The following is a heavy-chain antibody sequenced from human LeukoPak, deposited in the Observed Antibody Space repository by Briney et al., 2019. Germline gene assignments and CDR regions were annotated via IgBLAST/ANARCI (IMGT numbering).Heavy chain of an antibody. CDR2: ITSSGVYI. V-gene: IGHV3-21*01. CDR3: AIAFSSNWDY. Sequence: GGSLRLSCAASEFTFSSYNMNWVRQAPGKGLEWVSSITSSGVYIYYADSVKGRFTISRDNAQNSLYLQMNSLRDDDTAVYYCAIAFSSNWDYWGQGTQVTVSS. D-gene: IGHD6-13*01. CDR1: EFTFSSYN. J-gene: IGHJ4*02.